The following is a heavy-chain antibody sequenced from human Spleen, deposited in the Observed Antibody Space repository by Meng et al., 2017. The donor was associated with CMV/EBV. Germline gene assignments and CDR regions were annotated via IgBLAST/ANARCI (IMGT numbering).Heavy chain of an antibody. CDR2: ITSSSSTI. Sequence: GESLKISCAASGFTFSSYNMNWVCQAPGKGLEWVSYITSSSSTIYYAHSVKGRFTISRDNSKNTLYLQMNSLTFEDTAVYYCAKIREDYQKPGVYFDSWGQGTLVTVSS. CDR3: AKIREDYQKPGVYFDS. D-gene: IGHD2-15*01. J-gene: IGHJ4*02. V-gene: IGHV3-48*01. CDR1: GFTFSSYN.